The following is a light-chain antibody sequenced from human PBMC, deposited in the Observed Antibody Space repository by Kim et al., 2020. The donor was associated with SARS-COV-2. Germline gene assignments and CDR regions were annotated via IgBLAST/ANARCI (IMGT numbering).Light chain of an antibody. CDR3: SSYRSSSNVV. J-gene: IGLJ2*01. CDR2: DVS. Sequence: GQSITISCTGTSSDVGGYNYVSWYQQLPGKAPKLIIYDVSKRPSGVSNRFSGSKSGNTASLTISGLQAEDEADYYCSSYRSSSNVVFGGGTKLTVL. V-gene: IGLV2-14*04. CDR1: SSDVGGYNY.